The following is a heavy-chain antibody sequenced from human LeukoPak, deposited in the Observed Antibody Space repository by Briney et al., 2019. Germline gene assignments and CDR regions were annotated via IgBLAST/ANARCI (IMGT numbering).Heavy chain of an antibody. V-gene: IGHV3-23*01. CDR2: ISGSGDST. CDR1: GFTFSSYG. Sequence: GGSLRLSCAASGFTFSSYGMNWVRQAPGKGLEWVSSISGSGDSTDYADSVKGRFTISRDNSKNTLYLYMNSLRAEDTAIYYCVREELWSGTTVNNYFDYWGQGALVSVPS. D-gene: IGHD4-11*01. J-gene: IGHJ4*02. CDR3: VREELWSGTTVNNYFDY.